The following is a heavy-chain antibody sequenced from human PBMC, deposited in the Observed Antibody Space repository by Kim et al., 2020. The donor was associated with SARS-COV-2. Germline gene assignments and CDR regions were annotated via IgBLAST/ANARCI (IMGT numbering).Heavy chain of an antibody. CDR3: SNNIAPAGEGILDY. CDR1: GLTLSSYE. CDR2: ITSSGTIK. J-gene: IGHJ4*02. D-gene: IGHD6-13*01. V-gene: IGHV3-48*03. Sequence: GGSLRLSCAAFGLTLSSYEMNWVRQAPGKGLEWLAYITSSGTIKHYADSVRGRFTISRDDTKNLLYLQMNSLSAEDTAIYYCSNNIAPAGEGILDYWGQGTLVTVSS.